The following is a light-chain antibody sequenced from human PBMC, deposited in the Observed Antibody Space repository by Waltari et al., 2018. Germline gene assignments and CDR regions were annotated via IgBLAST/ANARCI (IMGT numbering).Light chain of an antibody. J-gene: IGKJ2*01. CDR3: QQYGSPPYT. V-gene: IGKV3-20*01. CDR2: AAS. Sequence: EIVLTQAPGTLSLCPGERATLSCRASQSVGSSDLAGIHQKPGQAPSLLLYAASSRATAIPDRFSGSGSGTDFTLTIHRLEPEDVAVYYCQQYGSPPYTFGQGTKLEIK. CDR1: QSVGSSD.